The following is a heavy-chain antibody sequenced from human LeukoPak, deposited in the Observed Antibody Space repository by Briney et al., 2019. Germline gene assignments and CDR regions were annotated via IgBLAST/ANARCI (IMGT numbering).Heavy chain of an antibody. CDR2: IYGGGSA. CDR1: GITVSSNY. V-gene: IGHV3-66*01. CDR3: AGGYSDHDY. D-gene: IGHD5-18*01. Sequence: GESLRLSCAACGITVSSNYLNWVRQAPGKGLEWVSVIYGGGSAQYADSVQGRFAISRDNSQNTLYLHMESLRAEDTAVYYCAGGYSDHDYWGQGTLVTVSS. J-gene: IGHJ4*02.